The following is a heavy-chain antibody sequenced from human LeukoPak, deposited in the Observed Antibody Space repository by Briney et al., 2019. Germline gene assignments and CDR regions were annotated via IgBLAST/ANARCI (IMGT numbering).Heavy chain of an antibody. CDR2: INHSGST. CDR1: GGSFSGYY. CDR3: ARGRYSYGY. J-gene: IGHJ4*02. Sequence: SETLSLTCAAYGGSFSGYYWSWIRQPPGKGLEWIGEINHSGSTNYNPSLKSRVTISVDTSKNQFSLKLSSVTAADTAVYYCARGRYSYGYWGQGTLVTVSS. V-gene: IGHV4-34*01. D-gene: IGHD5-18*01.